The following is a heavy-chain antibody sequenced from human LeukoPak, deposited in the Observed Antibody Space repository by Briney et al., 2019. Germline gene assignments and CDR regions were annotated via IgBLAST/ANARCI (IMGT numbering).Heavy chain of an antibody. D-gene: IGHD1-26*01. Sequence: SSETLSFTSTVSGGSISSYYWSWIRQPPGKGLEWIGYIYYSGSTNYNPSLKSRVTISVDTSKNKFSLKLSSVTAADTAVYYCARVGVGDRDAFDIWGQGTMVTVSS. V-gene: IGHV4-59*08. J-gene: IGHJ3*02. CDR3: ARVGVGDRDAFDI. CDR2: IYYSGST. CDR1: GGSISSYY.